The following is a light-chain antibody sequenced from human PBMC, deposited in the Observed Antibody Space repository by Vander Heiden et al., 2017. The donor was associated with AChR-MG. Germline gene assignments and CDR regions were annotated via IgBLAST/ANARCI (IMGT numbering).Light chain of an antibody. CDR3: QQYGDAAWT. V-gene: IGKV3-20*01. Sequence: IVLTQSPGSLSLSPGDRVTLSCRASQSVGSNYLAWYQERPGQAPRLLIYGASSRASGIPDRFSGSGSGTDFTLTISRLETEDFAVYYCQQYGDAAWTFGQGTKVEIK. J-gene: IGKJ1*01. CDR1: QSVGSNY. CDR2: GAS.